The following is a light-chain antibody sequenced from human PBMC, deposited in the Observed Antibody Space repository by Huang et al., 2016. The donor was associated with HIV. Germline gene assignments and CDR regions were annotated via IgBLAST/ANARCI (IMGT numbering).Light chain of an antibody. Sequence: DIKMTQSPSSLSASIGDRVTITCRASQNINDYLNWYHHKPGEAPRLRIYAASILQSGVPSRFSGGGSGTEFTLTISSLQPEDFGTYYCQQSYSGQHFTFGPGTKVDFK. V-gene: IGKV1-39*01. J-gene: IGKJ3*01. CDR3: QQSYSGQHFT. CDR1: QNINDY. CDR2: AAS.